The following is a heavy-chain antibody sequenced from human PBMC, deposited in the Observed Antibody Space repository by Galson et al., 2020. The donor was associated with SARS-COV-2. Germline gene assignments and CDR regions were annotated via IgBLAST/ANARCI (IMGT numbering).Heavy chain of an antibody. CDR2: IWYDGSYK. D-gene: IGHD3-10*01. J-gene: IGHJ3*02. CDR3: ARGSSSHAFDI. Sequence: TGGSLRLSCEASGFTFSTYGMDWVRQAPGKGLEWVAVIWYDGSYKYYADSVKGRFTISRDNSKNTLYLQMNSLRADDTDVYYCARGSSSHAFDIWGQGTMVTVSS. CDR1: GFTFSTYG. V-gene: IGHV3-33*01.